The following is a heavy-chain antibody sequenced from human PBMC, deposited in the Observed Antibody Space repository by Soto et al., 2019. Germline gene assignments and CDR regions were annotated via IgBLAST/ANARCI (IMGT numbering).Heavy chain of an antibody. CDR1: GITYTTYA. D-gene: IGHD5-12*01. J-gene: IGHJ5*02. CDR2: INTGNGHT. Sequence: QVQLVQSGAEVKKPGASVKVACKASGITYTTYAIPWGRQAPGQGLEWMCWINTGNGHTRYSQRFQGRVTLTTDTSASTAYMDVSSLTSEDTAVSYCARAISGYVSWGQGTLITVSS. CDR3: ARAISGYVS. V-gene: IGHV1-3*04.